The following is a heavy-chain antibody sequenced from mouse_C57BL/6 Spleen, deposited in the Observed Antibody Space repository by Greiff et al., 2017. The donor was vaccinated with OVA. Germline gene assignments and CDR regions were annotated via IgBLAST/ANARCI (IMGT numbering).Heavy chain of an antibody. CDR2: IYPGDGDT. V-gene: IGHV1-82*01. D-gene: IGHD2-1*01. Sequence: VQLQQSGPELVKPGASVNISCKASGYAFSSSWMNWVKQRPGKGLEWIGRIYPGDGDTNCNGKFKGKATLTADKSSSTAYMQLSSLTSEDSAVYFCARGGIYYGLFDYWGQGTTLTVSS. J-gene: IGHJ2*01. CDR3: ARGGIYYGLFDY. CDR1: GYAFSSSW.